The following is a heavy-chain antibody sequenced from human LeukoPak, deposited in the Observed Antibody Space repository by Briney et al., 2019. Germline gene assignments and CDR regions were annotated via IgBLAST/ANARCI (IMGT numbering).Heavy chain of an antibody. CDR2: ISSSSSTI. CDR1: GFTFSTYA. D-gene: IGHD6-6*01. Sequence: GGSLRLSCAASGFTFSTYAMSWVRQAPGKGLEWVSYISSSSSTIYYADSVKGRFTISRDNAKNSLYLQMNSLRAEDTAVYYCARSSIAARMTYFDYWGQGTLVTVSS. J-gene: IGHJ4*02. CDR3: ARSSIAARMTYFDY. V-gene: IGHV3-48*04.